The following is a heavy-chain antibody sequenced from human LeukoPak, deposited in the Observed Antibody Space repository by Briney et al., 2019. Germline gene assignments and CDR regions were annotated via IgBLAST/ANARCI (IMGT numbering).Heavy chain of an antibody. V-gene: IGHV1-46*01. CDR3: AREWYYGSGSYYSRFDY. J-gene: IGHJ4*02. CDR1: GYTFTSNY. CDR2: IYASDGST. D-gene: IGHD3-10*01. Sequence: ASVKVSCKASGYTFTSNYIHWVRQAPGQGLEWMGMIYASDGSTSYSQKFQGRVTVTRDTSTSTAYMEKSSLRSEDTAVYYCAREWYYGSGSYYSRFDYWGQGTLVTVSS.